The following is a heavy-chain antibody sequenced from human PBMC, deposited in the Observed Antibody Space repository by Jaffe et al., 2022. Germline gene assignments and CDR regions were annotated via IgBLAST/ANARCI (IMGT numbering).Heavy chain of an antibody. J-gene: IGHJ5*02. CDR1: GGSFSGYY. CDR2: INHSGST. V-gene: IGHV4-34*01. D-gene: IGHD6-13*01. CDR3: ARGVIAAAGRRRFDP. Sequence: QVQLQQWGAGLLKPSETLSLTCAVYGGSFSGYYWSWIRQPPGKGLEWIGEINHSGSTNYNPSLKSRVTISVDTSKNQFSLKLSSVTAADTAVYYCARGVIAAAGRRRFDPWGQGTLVTVSS.